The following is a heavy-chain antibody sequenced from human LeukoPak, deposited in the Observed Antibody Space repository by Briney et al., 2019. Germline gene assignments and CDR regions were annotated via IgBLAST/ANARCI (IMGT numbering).Heavy chain of an antibody. CDR3: AKVKSFGYWFFDL. D-gene: IGHD3-16*01. J-gene: IGHJ2*01. V-gene: IGHV5-51*01. CDR2: IYIGDSDP. Sequence: RGESLKISCQGSGYSFSTSWIAWVRQAPGKGLEWVGSIYIGDSDPRYSTSFQGHVTMSADKSVNTASLQWSSLQGSDTGIYYCAKVKSFGYWFFDLWGRGTLVAVSS. CDR1: GYSFSTSW.